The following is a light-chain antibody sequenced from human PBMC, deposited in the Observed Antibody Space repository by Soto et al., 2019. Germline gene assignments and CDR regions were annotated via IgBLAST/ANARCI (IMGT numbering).Light chain of an antibody. J-gene: IGKJ1*01. CDR1: QGISSY. CDR3: QXYXSFPRT. Sequence: VIWMTQSPSLLSASTRDRVTISCRMSQGISSYLAWYQQKPGKAPELLIYAASTLQSGVPSRFSGSGSGTDXXXXXXXXXXXXXXTYYCQXYXSFPRTFGQGTKVEIK. CDR2: AAS. V-gene: IGKV1D-8*01.